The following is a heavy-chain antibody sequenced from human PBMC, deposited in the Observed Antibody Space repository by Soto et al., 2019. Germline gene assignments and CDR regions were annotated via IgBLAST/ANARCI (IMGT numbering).Heavy chain of an antibody. CDR2: FDPEDGET. V-gene: IGHV1-24*01. CDR3: ATSLPYYYGSGSSLLFDY. J-gene: IGHJ4*02. D-gene: IGHD3-10*01. CDR1: GYTLTELS. Sequence: ASVKVSCKVSGYTLTELSMHWVRQAPGKGLEWMGGFDPEDGETIYAQKFQGRVTMTGDTSTDTAYMELSSLRYEDTAVYYCATSLPYYYGSGSSLLFDYWGQGTLVTVSS.